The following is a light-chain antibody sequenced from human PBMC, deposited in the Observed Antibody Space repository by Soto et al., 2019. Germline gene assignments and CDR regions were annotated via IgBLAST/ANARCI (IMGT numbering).Light chain of an antibody. CDR3: SAYTSAATL. V-gene: IGLV2-14*03. CDR2: NVY. Sequence: QSALTQPASVSGFPGQSINISCTGSRSDIGVHSFVSWYQQHPTMVPKLIIYNVYRRPSGVSGRFSASKAGNTASLTLSGLQADDEANYYCSAYTSAATLFGGGTKLTVL. CDR1: RSDIGVHSF. J-gene: IGLJ2*01.